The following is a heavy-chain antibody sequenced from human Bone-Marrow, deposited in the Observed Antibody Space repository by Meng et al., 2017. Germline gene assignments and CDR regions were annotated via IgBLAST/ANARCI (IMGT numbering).Heavy chain of an antibody. CDR1: GGTFSSYA. D-gene: IGHD1-26*01. V-gene: IGHV1-69*06. J-gene: IGHJ5*02. CDR2: IIPIFGTA. CDR3: ARVVGYSGSYELDP. Sequence: VEVVQSGAAGKKPGSAVKVSCKASGGTFSSYAISWVRQAPGQGLEWMGGIIPIFGTANYAQKFQGRVTITADKSTSTAYMELSSLRSEDTAVYYCARVVGYSGSYELDPWGQGTLVTVSS.